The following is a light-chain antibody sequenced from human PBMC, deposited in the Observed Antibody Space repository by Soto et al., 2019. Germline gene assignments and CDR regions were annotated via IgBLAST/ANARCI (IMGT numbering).Light chain of an antibody. Sequence: QSVLTQPASVSGSPGQSITISCTGTNNDIGGYNYVSWYQQHPGKAPKLVIYELTNRPSGVSNRFSGSKSGNTASLTISGLQAEDEADYYCSSYTRSANYVFGNGTKVTVX. CDR1: NNDIGGYNY. CDR2: ELT. J-gene: IGLJ1*01. V-gene: IGLV2-14*01. CDR3: SSYTRSANYV.